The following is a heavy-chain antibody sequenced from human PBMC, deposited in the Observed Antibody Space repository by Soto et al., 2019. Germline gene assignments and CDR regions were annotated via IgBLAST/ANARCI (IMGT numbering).Heavy chain of an antibody. CDR1: GFTFSSYW. CDR3: ARTGDGHHDFLDY. D-gene: IGHD1-1*01. CDR2: INQDGNED. J-gene: IGHJ4*02. Sequence: QAVGSLRLSGAASGFTFSSYWMNWVRQAPGKGLEWVANINQDGNEDNLLDSVKGRLTISRDNAKNSLFLQMNSLRVDDTAVYYCARTGDGHHDFLDYWGQGALVTVSS. V-gene: IGHV3-7*01.